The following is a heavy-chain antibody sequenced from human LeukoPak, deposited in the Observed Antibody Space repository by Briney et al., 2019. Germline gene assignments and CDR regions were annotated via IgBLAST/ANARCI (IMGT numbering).Heavy chain of an antibody. V-gene: IGHV4-59*08. CDR1: GGSISSYY. D-gene: IGHD3-3*01. CDR3: ATGFGVVMSSFDY. Sequence: SETLSLTCTVSGGSISSYYWSWIRQPPGKGLEWIGYIYYSGSTNYNPSLKSRVTISVDTSKNQFSLKLSSVTAADTAVYYCATGFGVVMSSFDYWGQGTLVTVSS. J-gene: IGHJ4*02. CDR2: IYYSGST.